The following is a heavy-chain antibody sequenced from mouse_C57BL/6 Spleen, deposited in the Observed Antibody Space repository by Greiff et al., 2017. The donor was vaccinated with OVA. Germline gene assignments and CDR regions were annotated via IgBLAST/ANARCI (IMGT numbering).Heavy chain of an antibody. CDR1: GYTFTSYW. D-gene: IGHD1-1*01. CDR3: AGTTVVARDYFDY. J-gene: IGHJ2*01. Sequence: QVQLQQPGAELVKPGASVKLSCKASGYTFTSYWMHWVKQRPGQGLEWIGMIHPNSGSTNYNEKFKSKATLTVDKSSSTAYMQLSNLTSEDSAVYYCAGTTVVARDYFDYWGQGTTLTVSS. CDR2: IHPNSGST. V-gene: IGHV1-64*01.